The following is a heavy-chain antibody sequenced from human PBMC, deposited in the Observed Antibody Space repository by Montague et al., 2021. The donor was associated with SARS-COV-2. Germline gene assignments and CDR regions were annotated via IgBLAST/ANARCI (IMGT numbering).Heavy chain of an antibody. Sequence: SLRLSCAASGFTFGGYDMNWVRQAPGKGPEWVSAIGIGGDTYYLGSVKGRFIIPRENAKNSLYLQMNSLRVGDTAVYYCARGGEWSSSSLPDYWGQGTLVTVSS. V-gene: IGHV3-13*04. D-gene: IGHD6-6*01. CDR1: GFTFGGYD. CDR3: ARGGEWSSSSLPDY. CDR2: IGIGGDT. J-gene: IGHJ4*02.